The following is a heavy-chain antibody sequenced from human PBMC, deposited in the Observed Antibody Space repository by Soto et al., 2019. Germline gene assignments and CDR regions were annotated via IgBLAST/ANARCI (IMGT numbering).Heavy chain of an antibody. J-gene: IGHJ4*02. Sequence: QVQLVESGGGVVQPGGSLGLSCEASGFNFSSYGIHWVRQAPGKGLEWVAIIWNDGSNEYYADSVKGRFTISRDNSKNTVYLQVSKLRAEDTAVYFCARDQTDSGGYSDSWGQGTLVTVSS. V-gene: IGHV3-33*01. CDR2: IWNDGSNE. CDR3: ARDQTDSGGYSDS. D-gene: IGHD3-22*01. CDR1: GFNFSSYG.